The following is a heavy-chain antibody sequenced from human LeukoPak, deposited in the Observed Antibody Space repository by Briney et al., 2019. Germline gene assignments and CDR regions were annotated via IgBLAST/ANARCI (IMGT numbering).Heavy chain of an antibody. V-gene: IGHV3-74*01. J-gene: IGHJ4*02. D-gene: IGHD3-22*01. CDR1: GFTFSNYW. CDR3: AREGGYSHAFDY. Sequence: PGGSLRLSCAASGFTFSNYWMHWVRQAPGKGLVWVSRINSDGSSTSHADSVKGRFTISRDNAKNTLYLQMNSLRAEDTAVYYCAREGGYSHAFDYWGQGTLVTVSS. CDR2: INSDGSST.